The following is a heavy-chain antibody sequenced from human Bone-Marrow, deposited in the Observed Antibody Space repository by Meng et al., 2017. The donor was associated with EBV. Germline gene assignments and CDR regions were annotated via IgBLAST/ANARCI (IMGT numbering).Heavy chain of an antibody. CDR2: IYYSGST. J-gene: IGHJ4*02. CDR3: ARDNVDTAMVPH. D-gene: IGHD5-18*01. Sequence: QVPLQDSCHGLVKPSETLSLTCTVSVGSVSSGSYYWSWIRQPPGKGLEWIGYIYYSGSTNYNPSLKSRVTISVDTSKNQFSLKLSSVTAADTAVYYCARDNVDTAMVPHWGQGTLVTVSS. CDR1: VGSVSSGSYY. V-gene: IGHV4-61*01.